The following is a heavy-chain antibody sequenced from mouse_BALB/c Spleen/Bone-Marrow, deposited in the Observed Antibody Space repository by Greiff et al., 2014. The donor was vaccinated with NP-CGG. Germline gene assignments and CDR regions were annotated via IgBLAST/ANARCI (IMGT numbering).Heavy chain of an antibody. CDR2: IYPGDGDT. CDR3: TGVFYDSTSAY. D-gene: IGHD1-1*01. J-gene: IGHJ2*01. V-gene: IGHV1-87*01. Sequence: QVQLKESGAELARPGASVKLSCKASGYTFTGYWMQWVKQRPGQGLEWIGIIYPGDGDTRYTQKFKGKATLTADKSSSTAYMQLRNLASEDSAVYYCTGVFYDSTSAYRGQGTTLTVSS. CDR1: GYTFTGYW.